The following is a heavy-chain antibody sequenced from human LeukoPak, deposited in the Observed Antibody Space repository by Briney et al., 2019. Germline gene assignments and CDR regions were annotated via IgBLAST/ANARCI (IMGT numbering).Heavy chain of an antibody. J-gene: IGHJ4*02. V-gene: IGHV4-4*02. CDR3: ARSIRIRFGVPYFDY. CDR1: GASISSNNW. Sequence: SGTLSLTCAVSGASISSNNWWWSWVRQPPGKGLEWIGEIYHSGSTNYNPSLKSRVTMSVDKSKNQFSLKLSSVTAADTAVYYCARSIRIRFGVPYFDYWGQGTLVTVSS. D-gene: IGHD3-10*01. CDR2: IYHSGST.